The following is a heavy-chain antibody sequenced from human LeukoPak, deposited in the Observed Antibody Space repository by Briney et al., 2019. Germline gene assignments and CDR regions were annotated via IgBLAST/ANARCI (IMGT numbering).Heavy chain of an antibody. D-gene: IGHD2-2*01. CDR3: AKDLGYCSSTSCHSGFDY. V-gene: IGHV3-9*01. Sequence: GGSLRLSCAASGFTFDDYAMHWVRQAPGKGLEWVSGISWNSGSIGYADSVKGRFTISRDNAKNSLYLQMNSLRAEDTVLYYCAKDLGYCSSTSCHSGFDYWGQGTLVTVSS. CDR1: GFTFDDYA. CDR2: ISWNSGSI. J-gene: IGHJ4*02.